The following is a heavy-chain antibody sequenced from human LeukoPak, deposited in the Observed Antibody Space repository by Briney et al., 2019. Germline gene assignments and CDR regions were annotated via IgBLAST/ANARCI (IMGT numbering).Heavy chain of an antibody. CDR3: ARGHCSSTSCYWGDWFDP. V-gene: IGHV3-21*01. J-gene: IGHJ5*02. CDR1: GFTFSSYS. D-gene: IGHD2-2*01. Sequence: GGSLRLSCAASGFTFSSYSMNWVRQAPGKGLEWVSSISSSSSYVYYADSVKGRFTISRDNAKNSLYLQMNSLRAEDTAVYYCARGHCSSTSCYWGDWFDPWGQGTLVTVSS. CDR2: ISSSSSYV.